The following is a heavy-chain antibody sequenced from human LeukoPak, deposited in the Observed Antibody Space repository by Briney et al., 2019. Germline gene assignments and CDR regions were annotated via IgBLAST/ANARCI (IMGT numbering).Heavy chain of an antibody. V-gene: IGHV4-30-2*02. D-gene: IGHD3-3*01. J-gene: IGHJ3*02. CDR2: IYHSGST. CDR1: GGSISSGGYS. CDR3: ARRRADYDFWSGYYTNDAFDI. Sequence: PSQTLSLTCAVSGGSISSGGYSWSWIRQPPGKGLEWIGYIYHSGSTYYNPSLKSRVTISVDTSKNQFSLKLSSVTAADTAVYYCARRRADYDFWSGYYTNDAFDIWGQGTMVTVSS.